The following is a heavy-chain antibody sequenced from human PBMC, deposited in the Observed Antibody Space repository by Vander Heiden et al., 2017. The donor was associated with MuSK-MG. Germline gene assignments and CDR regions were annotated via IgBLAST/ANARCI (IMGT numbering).Heavy chain of an antibody. D-gene: IGHD3-3*01. J-gene: IGHJ6*03. CDR3: ARNITIFGVALKKGNMDV. CDR2: ISFDGNNK. Sequence: LEWVAVISFDGNNKYYADSVKGRFTIARDNSKNTLFLQMNSLRGDDTAVYYCARNITIFGVALKKGNMDVWGKGTTVTVSS. V-gene: IGHV3-30-3*01.